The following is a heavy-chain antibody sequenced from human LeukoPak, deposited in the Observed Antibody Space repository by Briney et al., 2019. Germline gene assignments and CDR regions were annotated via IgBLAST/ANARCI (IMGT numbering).Heavy chain of an antibody. Sequence: GGSLRLSCAAAGFTFSSFRMTWVRQAPGKGLGWVANIKQDGSEKYYADSVKGRFTISRDNAKNSLYLQMNSLRAEDTAVYYCARDYYDSGSYCFDYWGQGTLVTVSS. CDR3: ARDYYDSGSYCFDY. D-gene: IGHD3-10*01. CDR2: IKQDGSEK. V-gene: IGHV3-7*04. J-gene: IGHJ4*02. CDR1: GFTFSSFR.